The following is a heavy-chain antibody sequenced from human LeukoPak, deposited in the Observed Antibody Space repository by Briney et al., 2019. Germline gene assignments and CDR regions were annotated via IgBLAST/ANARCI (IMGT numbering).Heavy chain of an antibody. CDR1: GFTFSSYD. CDR2: IWYDGSSK. CDR3: ARVHSSSWAYFGN. D-gene: IGHD6-13*01. Sequence: PGGSLRLSCAASGFTFSSYDMHWVRQAPAKGLEWVAVIWYDGSSKYYADSVKGRFTISRDNSKNTLYLQMDSLRAEDTAVYYCARVHSSSWAYFGNWGQGTLVTVSS. V-gene: IGHV3-33*01. J-gene: IGHJ4*02.